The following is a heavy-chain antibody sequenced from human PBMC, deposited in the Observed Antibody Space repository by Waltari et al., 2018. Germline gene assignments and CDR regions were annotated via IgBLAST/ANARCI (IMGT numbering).Heavy chain of an antibody. CDR3: VRDLGGSGNSWFDA. J-gene: IGHJ5*02. CDR2: ISHSANA. CDR1: SYSIRSGYF. V-gene: IGHV4-38-2*02. D-gene: IGHD3-10*01. Sequence: QVQLQESGPGLARPSETLSLTCVVSSYSIRSGYFWGWIRQPPGKGLEWVGSISHSANAYYNPFLKSRVTMSVDTSKNQFALKVTSVTAADTAIYYCVRDLGGSGNSWFDAWGQGTLVTVSS.